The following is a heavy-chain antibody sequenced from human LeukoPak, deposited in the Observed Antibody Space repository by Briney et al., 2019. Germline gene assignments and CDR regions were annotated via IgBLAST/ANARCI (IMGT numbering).Heavy chain of an antibody. CDR3: ARLVTMVRGLRGYYFDY. CDR2: IYYRGST. J-gene: IGHJ4*02. D-gene: IGHD3-10*01. CDR1: GGSVSSGSYY. Sequence: KASETLSLTCTVSGGSVSSGSYYWSWIRQPPGKGLEWIGDIYYRGSTNYNPSLKSRVTISVDTSKNQFSLKLSSVTASDTAVYYCARLVTMVRGLRGYYFDYWGQGTLVTVSS. V-gene: IGHV4-61*01.